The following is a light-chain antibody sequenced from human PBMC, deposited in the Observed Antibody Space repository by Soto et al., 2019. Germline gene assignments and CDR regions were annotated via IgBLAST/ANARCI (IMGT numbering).Light chain of an antibody. CDR2: YMS. Sequence: EIVLTQSPATLSSSPGETAILSCRASQYVGSRLAWYQHKPGQAPRLLIYYMSKRATGIPARFSGSGSGTDFTFTISRLEPEDFAVYYCQQYSNSPLTFGGGTKVDIK. V-gene: IGKV3-11*01. J-gene: IGKJ4*01. CDR3: QQYSNSPLT. CDR1: QYVGSR.